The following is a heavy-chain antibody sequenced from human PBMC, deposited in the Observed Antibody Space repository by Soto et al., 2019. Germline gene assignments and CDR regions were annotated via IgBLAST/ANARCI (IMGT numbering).Heavy chain of an antibody. CDR3: ARITSLSYMDV. Sequence: SLRLSCAAAGFTFSSYAMHWVSQAPGKGLEWVAVISYDGSNKYYADSVKGRFTISRDNSKNTLYLQMNSLKTDDTAVYYCARITSLSYMDVWGKGTTVTVSS. CDR1: GFTFSSYA. CDR2: ISYDGSNK. D-gene: IGHD3-10*01. J-gene: IGHJ6*03. V-gene: IGHV3-30-3*01.